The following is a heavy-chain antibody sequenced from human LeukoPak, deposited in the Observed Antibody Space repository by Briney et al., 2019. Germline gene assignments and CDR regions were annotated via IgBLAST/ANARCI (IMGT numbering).Heavy chain of an antibody. CDR3: ARGGKSGYFPDY. D-gene: IGHD2-15*01. V-gene: IGHV3-21*01. Sequence: GGSLRLSCAASGFTFSSYNMDWVRQAPGKGLEWVSSISSSSSYIYYADSVKGRFTISRDKAKNSLDLQMNSLRAEDTAVYYCARGGKSGYFPDYWGQGTLVTVSS. CDR2: ISSSSSYI. CDR1: GFTFSSYN. J-gene: IGHJ4*02.